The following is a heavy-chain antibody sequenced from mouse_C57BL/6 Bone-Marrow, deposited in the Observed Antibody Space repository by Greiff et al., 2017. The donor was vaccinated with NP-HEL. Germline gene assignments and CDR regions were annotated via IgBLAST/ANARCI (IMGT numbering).Heavy chain of an antibody. CDR2: INPSSGYT. D-gene: IGHD4-1*02. J-gene: IGHJ4*01. V-gene: IGHV1-7*01. CDR1: GYTFTSYW. CDR3: ARYRASTRTRAMDY. Sequence: VQLQQSGAELAKPGASVKLSCKASGYTFTSYWMHWVKQRPGQGLEWIGYINPSSGYTKYNQKFKVKATLTADKSASTAYMQLSSLTYEDSAVYYCARYRASTRTRAMDYWGQGTSVTVSS.